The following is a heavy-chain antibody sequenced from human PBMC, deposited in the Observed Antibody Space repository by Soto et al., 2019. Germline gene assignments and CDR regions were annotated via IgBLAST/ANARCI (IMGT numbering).Heavy chain of an antibody. Sequence: PGWSLRLSCAASGFTFSSYPMNWVRQAPGKGLQWVSSISTTNTYIYYADSVKGRFTISRDNAKNSLYLQMKSLRAEDTAVYYCAREGTPHYYYYGMYVWVQGTTVTVS. CDR3: AREGTPHYYYYGMYV. J-gene: IGHJ6*02. V-gene: IGHV3-21*01. CDR1: GFTFSSYP. D-gene: IGHD1-1*01. CDR2: ISTTNTYI.